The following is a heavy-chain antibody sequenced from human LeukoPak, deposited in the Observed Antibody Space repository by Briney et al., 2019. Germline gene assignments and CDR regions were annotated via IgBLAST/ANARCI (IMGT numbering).Heavy chain of an antibody. Sequence: SETLSLTCTVSDGSISSSSYYWGWIRQPPGKGLEWIGSIYYSGSTYYNPSLKSRVTISVDTSKSQFSLKVTSVTAADTAVYYCARDGVVQEAFDIWGQGTMVTVSS. CDR3: ARDGVVQEAFDI. V-gene: IGHV4-39*07. D-gene: IGHD2-2*01. CDR2: IYYSGST. J-gene: IGHJ3*02. CDR1: DGSISSSSYY.